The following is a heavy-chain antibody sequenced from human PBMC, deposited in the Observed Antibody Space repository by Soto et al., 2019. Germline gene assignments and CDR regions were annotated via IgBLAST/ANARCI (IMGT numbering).Heavy chain of an antibody. V-gene: IGHV3-74*01. D-gene: IGHD5-12*01. CDR2: INSDESRT. Sequence: EVQLVESGGGLVQPGGSLRLSCAASGFTFSSNWMHWVRQAPGKGLVWVSRINSDESRTSYADSVKGRFTISRDNVQNRLDLQINSLSAEDTAVYYCANIVARNPHWGQGPLVNVSS. CDR1: GFTFSSNW. CDR3: ANIVARNPH. J-gene: IGHJ4*02.